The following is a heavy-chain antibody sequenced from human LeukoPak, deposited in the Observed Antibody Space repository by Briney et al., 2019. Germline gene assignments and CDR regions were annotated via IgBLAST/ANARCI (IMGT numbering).Heavy chain of an antibody. CDR2: INPSGGST. Sequence: GASVKVSCKASGYTFTSYYMHWVRQAPGQGLEWMGIINPSGGSTSYAQKFQGRVTMTRDTSTSTVYMELSSLRSEDTAVYCCARDRREYYDSRRYYFDYWGQGTLVTVSS. CDR3: ARDRREYYDSRRYYFDY. J-gene: IGHJ4*02. D-gene: IGHD3-22*01. CDR1: GYTFTSYY. V-gene: IGHV1-46*01.